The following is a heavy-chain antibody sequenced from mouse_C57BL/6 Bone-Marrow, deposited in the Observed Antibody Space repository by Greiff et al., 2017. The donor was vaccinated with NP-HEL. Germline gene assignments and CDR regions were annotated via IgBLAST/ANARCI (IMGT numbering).Heavy chain of an antibody. CDR3: ARKDDYDGFAY. CDR1: GFTFSSYA. J-gene: IGHJ3*01. Sequence: EVQVVESGGGLVKPGGSLKLSCAASGFTFSSYAMSWVRQTPEKRLEWVATISDGGSYTYYPDNVKGGFTISRDNAKNNLYLQMSHLKSEDTAMYYCARKDDYDGFAYWGQGTLVTVSA. D-gene: IGHD2-4*01. V-gene: IGHV5-4*01. CDR2: ISDGGSYT.